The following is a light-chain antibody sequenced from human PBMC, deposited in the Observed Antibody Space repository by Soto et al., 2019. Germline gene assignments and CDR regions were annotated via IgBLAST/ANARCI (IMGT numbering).Light chain of an antibody. V-gene: IGKV3-15*01. CDR2: GAS. Sequence: IVLTQSPNILSLSLGERATLSCRASRDIGTNLVWYQQRPGQAPRVLLYGASTRATDIPARFSGSGSGTEFNLTISSLQSEDFALYYCQQYSDWPSWTLGPGIKVEIK. J-gene: IGKJ1*01. CDR1: RDIGTN. CDR3: QQYSDWPSWT.